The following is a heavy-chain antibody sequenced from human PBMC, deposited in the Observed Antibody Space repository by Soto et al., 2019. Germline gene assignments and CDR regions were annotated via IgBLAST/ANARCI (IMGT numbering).Heavy chain of an antibody. V-gene: IGHV4-59*12. Sequence: SETLSLTCTVSGGTITYYYWSWIRQAPGKGLEWLGYIFDGGSANYNPSLKSRVSFSLDKSQNQLSLKLTSVTGADTAIYYCARSGHTFGGVVWGRG. CDR3: ARSGHTFGGVV. CDR2: IFDGGSA. D-gene: IGHD3-16*01. J-gene: IGHJ4*02. CDR1: GGTITYYY.